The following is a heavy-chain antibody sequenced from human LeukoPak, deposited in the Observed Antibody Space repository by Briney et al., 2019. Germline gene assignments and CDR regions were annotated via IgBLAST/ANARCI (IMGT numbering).Heavy chain of an antibody. CDR3: ARDAPPGVPAANWFDP. CDR1: GGTFSSYA. V-gene: IGHV1-69*01. J-gene: IGHJ5*02. CDR2: IIPIFGTA. D-gene: IGHD2-2*01. Sequence: SVTVSCTASGGTFSSYAISWVRQAPGQGLEWMGGIIPIFGTANYAQKFQGRVTITADESTSAAYMELSSLRSEDTVVYYCARDAPPGVPAANWFDPWGQGTLVTVSS.